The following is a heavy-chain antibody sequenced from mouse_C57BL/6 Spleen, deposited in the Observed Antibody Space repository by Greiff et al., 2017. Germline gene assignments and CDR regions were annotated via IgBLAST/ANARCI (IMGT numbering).Heavy chain of an antibody. J-gene: IGHJ3*01. CDR1: GFNIKDDY. Sequence: VQLKQSGAELVRPGASVKLSCTASGFNIKDDYMHWVKQRPEQGLEWIGWIDPENGDTEYASKFQGKATITADTSSNTAYLQLSSLTSEDTAVYYCTTRDYYGSWGFAYWGQGTLVTVSA. V-gene: IGHV14-4*01. CDR3: TTRDYYGSWGFAY. CDR2: IDPENGDT. D-gene: IGHD1-1*01.